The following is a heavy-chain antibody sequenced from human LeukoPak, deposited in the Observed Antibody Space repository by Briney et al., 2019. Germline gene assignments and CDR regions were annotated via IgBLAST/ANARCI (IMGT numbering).Heavy chain of an antibody. D-gene: IGHD6-13*01. CDR3: ARGFDSSWYDFNADY. V-gene: IGHV3-48*01. J-gene: IGHJ4*02. CDR1: GFTFSSYC. CDR2: ISSSSSTI. Sequence: GGSLRLSCAASGFTFSSYCMNWVRQAPGKGLEWVSYISSSSSTIYYADSVKGRFTISRDNAKNSLYLQMTSLRAEDTAVYYCARGFDSSWYDFNADYWGQGTLVTVSS.